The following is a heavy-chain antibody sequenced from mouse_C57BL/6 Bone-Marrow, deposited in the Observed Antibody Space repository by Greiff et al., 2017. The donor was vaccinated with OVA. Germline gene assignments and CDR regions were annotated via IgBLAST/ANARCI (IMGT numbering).Heavy chain of an antibody. CDR3: AGVQSTVGYAMDY. V-gene: IGHV2-6*01. D-gene: IGHD1-1*01. CDR2: IWGVGST. J-gene: IGHJ4*01. CDR1: GFSLTSYG. Sequence: QVQLKESGPGLVAPSQSLSITCTVSGFSLTSYGVDWVRQSPGKGLEWLGVIWGVGSTNYNSALKSRLSISKDNSKSQVFLKMNSLQTDDTAMYYCAGVQSTVGYAMDYWGQGTSVTVSS.